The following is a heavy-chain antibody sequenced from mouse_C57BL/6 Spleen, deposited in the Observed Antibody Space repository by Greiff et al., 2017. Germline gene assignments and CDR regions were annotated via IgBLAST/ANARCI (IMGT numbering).Heavy chain of an antibody. J-gene: IGHJ2*01. CDR1: GYTFTSYW. Sequence: QVQLQQPGAELVKPGASVKMSCKASGYTFTSYWITWVKQRPGQGLEWIGDIYPGSGSTNYNEKFKSKATLTVDTASSTAYMQLSSLTSEDSAVYYCARSGSYYSNSDYWGQGTTLTVSS. CDR2: IYPGSGST. D-gene: IGHD2-5*01. V-gene: IGHV1-55*01. CDR3: ARSGSYYSNSDY.